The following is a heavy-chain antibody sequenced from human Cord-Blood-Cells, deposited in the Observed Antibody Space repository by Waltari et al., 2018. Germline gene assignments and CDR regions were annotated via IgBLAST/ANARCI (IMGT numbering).Heavy chain of an antibody. V-gene: IGHV1-2*04. Sequence: QVQLVQSGAEVKKPGASVKVSCKASGYTFTGHYMHWVRQAPGQGLGWMGWSNPNRGGTNDAQKFQGWVTMTRDTSIRTAYRELRRLRSDDTAVYYCVRGVVGATKGGWFDPWGQGTLVTVSS. J-gene: IGHJ5*02. CDR3: VRGVVGATKGGWFDP. CDR2: SNPNRGGT. CDR1: GYTFTGHY. D-gene: IGHD1-26*01.